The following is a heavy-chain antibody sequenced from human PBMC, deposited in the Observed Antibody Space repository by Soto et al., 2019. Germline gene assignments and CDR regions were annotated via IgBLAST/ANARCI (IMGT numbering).Heavy chain of an antibody. CDR1: GFTFSSYD. CDR3: ARDRNLYCSSTSCFPAPDY. D-gene: IGHD2-2*01. CDR2: IGTAGDT. J-gene: IGHJ4*02. Sequence: GSLRLSCAASGFTFSSYDMHWVRQATGKGLEWVSAIGTAGDTYYPGSVKGRFTISRENAKNSLYLQMNSLRAEDTAVYYCARDRNLYCSSTSCFPAPDYWGQGTLVTVSS. V-gene: IGHV3-13*01.